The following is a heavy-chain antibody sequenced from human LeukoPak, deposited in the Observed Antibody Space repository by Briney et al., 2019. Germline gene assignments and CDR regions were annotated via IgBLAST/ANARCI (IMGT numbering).Heavy chain of an antibody. D-gene: IGHD6-19*01. J-gene: IGHJ5*02. V-gene: IGHV3-21*01. CDR3: AREDSSGWYWFDP. CDR1: GFTFSSYS. Sequence: GGSLRLSCAASGFTFSSYSMNWVRQAPGKGLEWVSSISSSSSYIYYADSVKGRFTISRDNAKNSLYLQMNSLRAEDTAVYYCAREDSSGWYWFDPWGQGTLVTVSS. CDR2: ISSSSSYI.